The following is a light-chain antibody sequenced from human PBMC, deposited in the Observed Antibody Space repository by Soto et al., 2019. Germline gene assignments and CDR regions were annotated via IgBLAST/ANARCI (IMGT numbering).Light chain of an antibody. V-gene: IGKV3-20*01. Sequence: EIVLTQSPGTLSLSPGERATLSCRASQSVSSKYLAWYQQKPGQAPRVLIYGTSIRASGVPERFSGGGSGTDFTLTITRLEPEEFAVYYCQQYGSSLFTFGPGTKVDCK. CDR2: GTS. J-gene: IGKJ3*01. CDR1: QSVSSKY. CDR3: QQYGSSLFT.